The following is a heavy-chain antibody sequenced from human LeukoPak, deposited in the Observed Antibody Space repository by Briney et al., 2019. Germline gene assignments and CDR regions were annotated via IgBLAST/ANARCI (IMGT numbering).Heavy chain of an antibody. J-gene: IGHJ4*02. CDR1: GYTLTDYY. V-gene: IGHV1-2*02. Sequence: APVKVSCKSSGYTLTDYYIHWVRQAPGQGLEWMGWINPNSGGINYAQKFQGRVTMTRDTSITTAYMELSRLRSDDTAVYYCARLYSYGYYFDYWGQGTLVIVFS. CDR3: ARLYSYGYYFDY. CDR2: INPNSGGI. D-gene: IGHD5-18*01.